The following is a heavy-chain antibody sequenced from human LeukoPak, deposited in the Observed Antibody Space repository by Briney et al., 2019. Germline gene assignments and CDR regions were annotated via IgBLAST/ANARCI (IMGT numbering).Heavy chain of an antibody. J-gene: IGHJ4*02. V-gene: IGHV3-43D*03. Sequence: PGGSLRLSCAASGFTFDDYAMHWVRQAPGKGLEWVSLISWDGGSTYYADSVKGRFTISRDNSKNSLYLQMNSLRAEDTALYYCAKVGPRWLRYSGYDYWGQGTLVAVSS. CDR1: GFTFDDYA. D-gene: IGHD5-12*01. CDR3: AKVGPRWLRYSGYDY. CDR2: ISWDGGST.